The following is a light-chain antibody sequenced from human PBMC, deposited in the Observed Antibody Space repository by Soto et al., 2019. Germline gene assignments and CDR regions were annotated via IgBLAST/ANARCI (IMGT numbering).Light chain of an antibody. V-gene: IGLV1-51*02. J-gene: IGLJ1*01. CDR3: GTWDSSLSAGRV. CDR2: ENN. Sequence: QSVLTQPPSVSVAPGQKVTISCSGSSSNIGNNYVSWYQQLQGTAPKPLIYENNKRPSGIPDRFSGSKSGTSATLGITGLQTGDEADYYCGTWDSSLSAGRVFGTGTKVTVL. CDR1: SSNIGNNY.